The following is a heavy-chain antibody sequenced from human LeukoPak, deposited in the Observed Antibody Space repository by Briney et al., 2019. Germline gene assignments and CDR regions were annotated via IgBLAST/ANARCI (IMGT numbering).Heavy chain of an antibody. V-gene: IGHV3-74*01. CDR3: ARGYGASRRASDM. Sequence: GGSLRLSCAASGFTFSTYCIHWVRQLPGKGLVWVSGINIDGTKTIYTDSVKGRFTISRDNAKNTLYLQKKSLRGEGTAVYYCARGYGASRRASDMWGQGTMVTVSS. D-gene: IGHD4-17*01. CDR2: INIDGTKT. CDR1: GFTFSTYC. J-gene: IGHJ3*02.